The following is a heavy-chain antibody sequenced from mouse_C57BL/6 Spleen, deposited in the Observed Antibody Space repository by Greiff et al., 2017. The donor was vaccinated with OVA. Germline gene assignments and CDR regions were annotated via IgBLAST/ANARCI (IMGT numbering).Heavy chain of an antibody. CDR3: ARYRPYDYGLDY. CDR2: IRNKANGYTT. CDR1: GFTFTDYY. Sequence: EVKLVESGGGLVQPGGSLSLSCAASGFTFTDYYMSWVRQPPGKALEWLGFIRNKANGYTTEYSASVKGRFTISRDNSQSILYLQMNALRAEDSATYYCARYRPYDYGLDYWGQGTTLTVSS. V-gene: IGHV7-3*01. D-gene: IGHD2-4*01. J-gene: IGHJ2*01.